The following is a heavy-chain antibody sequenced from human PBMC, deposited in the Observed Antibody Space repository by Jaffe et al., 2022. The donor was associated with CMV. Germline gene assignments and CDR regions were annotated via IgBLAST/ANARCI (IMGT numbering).Heavy chain of an antibody. Sequence: EVQLVQSGAEVKKPGESLKISCKGSGYSFSTSWIGWVRQMPGKGLEWMGIIYPGDSDTRYSPSFQGQVTISADRSITTAYLQWSSLKASDTAMYYCATCGSGTYYKRPFDYWGQGTPVTVSS. D-gene: IGHD3-10*01. CDR3: ATCGSGTYYKRPFDY. J-gene: IGHJ4*02. CDR2: IYPGDSDT. V-gene: IGHV5-51*01. CDR1: GYSFSTSW.